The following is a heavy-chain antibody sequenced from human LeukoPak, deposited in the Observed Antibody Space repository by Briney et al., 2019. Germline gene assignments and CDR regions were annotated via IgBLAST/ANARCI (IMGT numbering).Heavy chain of an antibody. D-gene: IGHD3-10*01. CDR1: GGSISSSSYY. Sequence: SETLSLTCTVSGGSISSSSYYWGWIRQPPGKGLEWIGSIYYSGSTYYDPSLKSRVTISVDTSKNQFSLKLSSVTAADTAVYYCARDARAMDYWGQGTLVTVSS. CDR3: ARDARAMDY. V-gene: IGHV4-39*07. J-gene: IGHJ4*02. CDR2: IYYSGST.